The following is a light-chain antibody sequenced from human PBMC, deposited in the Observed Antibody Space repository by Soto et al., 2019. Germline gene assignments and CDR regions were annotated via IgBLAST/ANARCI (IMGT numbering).Light chain of an antibody. Sequence: SVLTQPPSVSGAPGQRVTISCTGSGSNIGAGYDVHWYQQLPGTAPKLLISGDTNRPSGVPDRFSASKSGTSASLAITGLQAEDEADYYCQSYDSILDGFWVFGGGTKLTVL. J-gene: IGLJ3*02. V-gene: IGLV1-40*01. CDR1: GSNIGAGYD. CDR3: QSYDSILDGFWV. CDR2: GDT.